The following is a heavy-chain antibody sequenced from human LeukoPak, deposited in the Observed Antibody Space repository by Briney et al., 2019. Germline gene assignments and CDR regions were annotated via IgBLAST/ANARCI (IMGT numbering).Heavy chain of an antibody. CDR3: AKDHCEVSGCEPPSTFDY. Sequence: GGSLRPSCAAAGCTFSSYAMSWVRQPPENGLGWVSAISGNGGSTYYADSVKGRFTIARDHSKKTLYLQMNSLRGEDSAVYYCAKDHCEVSGCEPPSTFDYWGQGTLVTVSS. CDR2: ISGNGGST. J-gene: IGHJ4*02. CDR1: GCTFSSYA. V-gene: IGHV3-23*01. D-gene: IGHD2/OR15-2a*01.